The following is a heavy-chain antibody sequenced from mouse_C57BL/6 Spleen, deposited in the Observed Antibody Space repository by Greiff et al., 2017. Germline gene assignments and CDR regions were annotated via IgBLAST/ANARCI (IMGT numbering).Heavy chain of an antibody. CDR2: ISSGGSYT. D-gene: IGHD3-2*02. CDR1: GFTFSSYG. V-gene: IGHV5-6*01. Sequence: EVQGVESGGDLVRPGGSLKLSCAASGFTFSSYGMSWVRQTPDKRLEWVATISSGGSYTYYPDSVKGRFTSSRDNAKNTLYLQMSSLKSEDTAMYYCARHRDSSGYEAMGYWGQGTSVTVSS. CDR3: ARHRDSSGYEAMGY. J-gene: IGHJ4*01.